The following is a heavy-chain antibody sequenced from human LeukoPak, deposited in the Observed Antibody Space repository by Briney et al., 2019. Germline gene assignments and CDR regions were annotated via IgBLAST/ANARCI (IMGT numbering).Heavy chain of an antibody. J-gene: IGHJ6*03. V-gene: IGHV3-23*01. CDR2: ISGSGGST. CDR3: ATSPYCSSTSCPGYYYYYMDV. Sequence: GGSLRLSCAASGFTFSSYAMSWVRQAPGKGLEWFSAISGSGGSTYYADSVKGRFTISRDNSKNTLYLQMNSLRAEDTAVYYCATSPYCSSTSCPGYYYYYMDVWGKGTTVTVSS. CDR1: GFTFSSYA. D-gene: IGHD2-2*01.